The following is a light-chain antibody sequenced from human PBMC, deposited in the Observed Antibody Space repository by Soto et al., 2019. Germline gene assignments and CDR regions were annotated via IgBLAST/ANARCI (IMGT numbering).Light chain of an antibody. Sequence: AIRMTQSPSSLSASTGDRVTITCRASQGISSYLAWYQQKPGKAPKLLIYAASTLQSGVPSRFSGSGSGTDFTLTISSLQPEDFATYYCQQTYSSPQTFGQGTKVDNK. CDR1: QGISSY. J-gene: IGKJ1*01. CDR3: QQTYSSPQT. V-gene: IGKV1-8*01. CDR2: AAS.